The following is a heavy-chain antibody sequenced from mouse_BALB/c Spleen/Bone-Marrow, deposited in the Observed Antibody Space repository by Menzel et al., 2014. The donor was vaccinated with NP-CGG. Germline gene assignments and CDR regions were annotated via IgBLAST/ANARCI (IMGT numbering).Heavy chain of an antibody. Sequence: EVKLQESGGGLVQPGGSLKLSCATSGFTFSDYYMHWVRQTPEKRLEWVAYISNGGGSTYYPDTVKGRFTISRDNAKNTLYLQMSRLKSEDTAMYYCARGGIYYGMDYWGQGTSVTVSS. CDR3: ARGGIYYGMDY. CDR1: GFTFSDYY. V-gene: IGHV5-12*02. J-gene: IGHJ4*01. CDR2: ISNGGGST.